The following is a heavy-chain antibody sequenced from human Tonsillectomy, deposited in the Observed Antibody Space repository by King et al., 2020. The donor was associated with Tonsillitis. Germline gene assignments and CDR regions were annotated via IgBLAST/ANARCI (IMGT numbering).Heavy chain of an antibody. D-gene: IGHD4-17*01. CDR1: GYSFTGYF. CDR2: INPHSGGT. V-gene: IGHV1-2*02. Sequence: VQLVQSGAEVKKPGASVKVSCKASGYSFTGYFMHWVRQAPGQGLEWMGWINPHSGGTNFAQNFQGRVTMTRDTSISTAYMEVSRLRSDDTAVYFCASGDYGDTYFDYWGQGTLVTVSS. CDR3: ASGDYGDTYFDY. J-gene: IGHJ4*02.